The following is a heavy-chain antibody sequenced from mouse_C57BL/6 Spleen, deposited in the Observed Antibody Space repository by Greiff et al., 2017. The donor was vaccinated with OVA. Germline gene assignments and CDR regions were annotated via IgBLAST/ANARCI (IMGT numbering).Heavy chain of an antibody. V-gene: IGHV1-76*01. CDR2: IYPGSGNT. D-gene: IGHD2-10*02. Sequence: QVQLQQSGAELVRPGASVKLSCKASGYTFTDYYINWVKQRPGQGLEWIARIYPGSGNTYYNEKFKGKATLTAEKSSSTAYMQLSSLSSEYSAVYFCAIEGVYGSSSFDYWGQGTTLTVSS. J-gene: IGHJ2*01. CDR3: AIEGVYGSSSFDY. CDR1: GYTFTDYY.